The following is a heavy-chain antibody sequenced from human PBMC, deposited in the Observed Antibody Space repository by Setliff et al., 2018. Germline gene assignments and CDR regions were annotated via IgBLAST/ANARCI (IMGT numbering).Heavy chain of an antibody. CDR1: GDSISSRPFY. D-gene: IGHD3-3*01. CDR2: IYTSWST. V-gene: IGHV4-61*09. Sequence: TLSLTCTVSGDSISSRPFYWGWFRQPAGKELEWIGQIYTSWSTISNPSLKSRVTILLDTSKNQFSLTLTSVTAADTAVYYCARMTGFQYIDVWGKGTTVTVSS. CDR3: ARMTGFQYIDV. J-gene: IGHJ6*03.